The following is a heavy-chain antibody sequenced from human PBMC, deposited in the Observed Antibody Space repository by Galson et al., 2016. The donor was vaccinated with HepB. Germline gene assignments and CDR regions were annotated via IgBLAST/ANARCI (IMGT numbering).Heavy chain of an antibody. CDR2: ITWDARTT. D-gene: IGHD1-26*01. CDR1: GFTFDDYI. V-gene: IGHV3-43*01. Sequence: SLRLSCATSGFTFDDYIMHWVRQTPEKGLEWVSLITWDARTTSCAESVQGRFTISRDNAKNTLYLQMNSLRAEDTAVYYCASIRVGATLVGAFDIWGQGTMVTVSS. CDR3: ASIRVGATLVGAFDI. J-gene: IGHJ3*02.